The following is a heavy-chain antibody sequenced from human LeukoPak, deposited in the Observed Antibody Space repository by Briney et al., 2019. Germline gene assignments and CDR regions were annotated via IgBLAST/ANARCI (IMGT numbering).Heavy chain of an antibody. CDR3: ASPDSYDAFDI. D-gene: IGHD3-22*01. CDR1: GGSISSYY. V-gene: IGHV4-59*08. J-gene: IGHJ3*02. CDR2: IYYSGST. Sequence: PSETLSLTCTVSGGSISSYYWSWIRQPPGKGLEWIGYIYYSGSTNYNPSPKSRVTISVDTSKNQFSLKLSSVTAADTAVYYCASPDSYDAFDIWGQGTMVTVSS.